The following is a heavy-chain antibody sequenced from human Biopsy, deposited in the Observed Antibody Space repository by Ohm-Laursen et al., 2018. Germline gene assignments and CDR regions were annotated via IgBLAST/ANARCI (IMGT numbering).Heavy chain of an antibody. V-gene: IGHV1-2*02. CDR1: GGTLSSYG. D-gene: IGHD2-15*01. J-gene: IGHJ4*02. CDR2: IDPDSGRT. CDR3: ARDPYCSGGNCYSPLDH. Sequence: ASVKVSCKASGGTLSSYGISWVRQAPGQGLEWMGWIDPDSGRTSFGRNFQGRVTMTSDTSTGTAYLELTRLRSDDTAVYYCARDPYCSGGNCYSPLDHWGQGTLVTVSA.